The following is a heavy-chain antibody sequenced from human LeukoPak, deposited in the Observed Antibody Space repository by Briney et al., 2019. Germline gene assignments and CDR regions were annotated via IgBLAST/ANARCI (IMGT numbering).Heavy chain of an antibody. J-gene: IGHJ5*02. CDR2: IKQDGSEK. Sequence: GGSLRLSCAASGFDFNNYWMTWVRQAPGKGLEWVANIKQDGSEKYYVDSVKGRFTISRDNARNSLYLQMNSLRAEDTAVYYCARDRMGYCSSTSCFRFDPWGQGTLVTVSS. D-gene: IGHD2-2*01. CDR3: ARDRMGYCSSTSCFRFDP. V-gene: IGHV3-7*01. CDR1: GFDFNNYW.